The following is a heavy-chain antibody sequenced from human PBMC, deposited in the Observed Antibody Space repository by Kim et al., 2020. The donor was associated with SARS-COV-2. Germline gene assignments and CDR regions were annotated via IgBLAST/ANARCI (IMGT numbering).Heavy chain of an antibody. CDR3: ARGLLESPNDYGGNGAFYYYYGMDV. Sequence: SVKVSCKASGGTFSSYAISWVRQAPGQGLEWMGGIIPIFGTANYAQKFQGRVTITADESTSTAYMELSSLRSEDTAVYYCARGLLESPNDYGGNGAFYYYYGMDVWGQGTTVTVSS. V-gene: IGHV1-69*13. CDR1: GGTFSSYA. D-gene: IGHD4-17*01. J-gene: IGHJ6*02. CDR2: IIPIFGTA.